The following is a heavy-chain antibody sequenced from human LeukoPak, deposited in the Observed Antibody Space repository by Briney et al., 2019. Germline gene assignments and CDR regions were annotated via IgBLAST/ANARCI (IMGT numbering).Heavy chain of an antibody. CDR1: GFTFSSYG. D-gene: IGHD1-26*01. CDR2: ISYDGSNK. V-gene: IGHV3-30*03. CDR3: VRDRGGSYWGEAYFAY. Sequence: PGGSLRLSCAASGFTFSSYGMHWVRQAPGKGLEWVAVISYDGSNKYYADSVKGRFTISRDNSKNTLYLQMNSLRAEDTAVYYCVRDRGGSYWGEAYFAYWGQGTLVTVSS. J-gene: IGHJ4*02.